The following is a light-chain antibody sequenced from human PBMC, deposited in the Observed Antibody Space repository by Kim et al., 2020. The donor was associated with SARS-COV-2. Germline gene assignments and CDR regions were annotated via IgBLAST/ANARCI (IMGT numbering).Light chain of an antibody. CDR3: SSFTSTSTLV. CDR1: SSDIGAYNY. CDR2: DVS. J-gene: IGLJ2*01. Sequence: GQSITISCTGTSSDIGAYNYVSWYQQHPSKAPKLMIYDVSIRPSGVSNRFSGSKSGNTASLTISGLQAEDEADYYCSSFTSTSTLVFGGGTQLTVL. V-gene: IGLV2-14*03.